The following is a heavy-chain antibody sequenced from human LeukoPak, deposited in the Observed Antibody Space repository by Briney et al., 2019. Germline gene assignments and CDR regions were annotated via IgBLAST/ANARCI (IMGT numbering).Heavy chain of an antibody. Sequence: PGGSLRLSCAASGFTFSSYGMHWVRQAPGKGLEWMAVISDDGSNKYYGDSVKGRFTISRDNPKNTLYLQMNSLRAEDTAIYYCTKGDGRTFGGKPDYWGQGTLVTVSS. D-gene: IGHD4-23*01. CDR1: GFTFSSYG. CDR2: ISDDGSNK. V-gene: IGHV3-30*18. CDR3: TKGDGRTFGGKPDY. J-gene: IGHJ4*02.